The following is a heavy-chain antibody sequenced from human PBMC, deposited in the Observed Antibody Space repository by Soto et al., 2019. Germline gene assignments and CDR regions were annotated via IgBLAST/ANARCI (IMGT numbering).Heavy chain of an antibody. CDR3: VMVDNYVRPTPQDV. D-gene: IGHD3-16*01. CDR1: GYIFVNYG. Sequence: QVQLVQSGDEVKKPGASVKVACKASGYIFVNYGIAWVRQAPGQGLEWMGWISPYTRNTHSATKVQGRLTMTTDTSTSTAYMDLGSLTSDDTAVYYCVMVDNYVRPTPQDVWGQGTTVTVSS. CDR2: ISPYTRNT. V-gene: IGHV1-18*01. J-gene: IGHJ6*02.